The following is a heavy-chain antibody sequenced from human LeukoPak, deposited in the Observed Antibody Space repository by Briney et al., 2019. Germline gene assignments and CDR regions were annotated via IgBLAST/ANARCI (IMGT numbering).Heavy chain of an antibody. V-gene: IGHV3-30*18. D-gene: IGHD4-17*01. J-gene: IGHJ4*02. CDR2: ISYGGSNK. CDR1: GFTFSSYG. CDR3: AKPVLDYGDETAEIDY. Sequence: PGGSLRLSCAASGFTFSSYGMQWVRRAPGKELEWVAGISYGGSNKYYADSVKGRFTISRDNSKNTLYLQMNSLRAEDTVVYYCAKPVLDYGDETAEIDYWGQGSLVTVSS.